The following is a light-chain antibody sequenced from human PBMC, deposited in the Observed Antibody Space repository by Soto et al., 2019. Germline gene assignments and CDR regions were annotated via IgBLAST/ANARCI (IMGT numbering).Light chain of an antibody. CDR3: QQYHNYPPS. CDR1: QDISIH. J-gene: IGKJ1*01. Sequence: DIQMTQSPSSVSAYVGDRVTIACRASQDISIHLAWFQQKPGKAPKSLIFGASNLQSGVPSKFSGSGSGKDFTLTIDSLQPEDFATYYCQQYHNYPPSFGQGTKVEIK. CDR2: GAS. V-gene: IGKV1-16*02.